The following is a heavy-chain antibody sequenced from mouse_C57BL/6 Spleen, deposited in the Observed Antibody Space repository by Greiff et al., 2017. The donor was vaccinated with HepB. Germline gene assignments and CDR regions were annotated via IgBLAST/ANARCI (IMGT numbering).Heavy chain of an antibody. J-gene: IGHJ2*01. CDR3: ARSDYRDYFDY. D-gene: IGHD2-14*01. CDR1: GYTFTSYW. V-gene: IGHV1-61*01. Sequence: QVQLQQSGAELVRPGSSVKLSCKASGYTFTSYWMDWVKQRPGQGLEWIGNIYPSDSETHYNQKFKDKATLTVDKSSSTAYMQLSSLTSEDSAVYYCARSDYRDYFDYWGQGTTLTVSS. CDR2: IYPSDSET.